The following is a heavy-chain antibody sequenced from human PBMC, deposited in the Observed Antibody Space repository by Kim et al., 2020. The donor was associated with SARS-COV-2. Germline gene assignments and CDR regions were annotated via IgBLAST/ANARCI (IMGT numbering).Heavy chain of an antibody. D-gene: IGHD3-10*01. CDR2: ISGSGGST. V-gene: IGHV3-23*01. J-gene: IGHJ3*02. CDR3: AKDAPSLRITMVRGGDDAFDI. CDR1: GFTFSSYA. Sequence: GGSLRLSCAASGFTFSSYAMSWVRQAPGKGLEWVSAISGSGGSTYYADSVKGRFTISRDNSKNTLYLQMNSLRAEDTAVYYCAKDAPSLRITMVRGGDDAFDIWGQGTMVTVSS.